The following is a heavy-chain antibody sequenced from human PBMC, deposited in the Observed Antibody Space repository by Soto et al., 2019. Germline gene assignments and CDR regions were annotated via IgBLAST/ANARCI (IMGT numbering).Heavy chain of an antibody. CDR2: VSAYNGNT. Sequence: ASVKVSCKASGYTFTSYVISWVRQAPGQGLEWMGWVSAYNGNTNYAQKLQGRVTMTTDTSTSTAYMELRSLRSDDTAVYYCARHPPSYDFWNGSPGYYYYMDVWGKGTTVTVSS. D-gene: IGHD3-3*01. CDR1: GYTFTSYV. CDR3: ARHPPSYDFWNGSPGYYYYMDV. J-gene: IGHJ6*03. V-gene: IGHV1-18*01.